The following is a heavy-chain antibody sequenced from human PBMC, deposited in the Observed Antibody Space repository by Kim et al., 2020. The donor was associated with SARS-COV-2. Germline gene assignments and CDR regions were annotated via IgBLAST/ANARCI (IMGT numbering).Heavy chain of an antibody. D-gene: IGHD5-18*01. V-gene: IGHV3-23*01. CDR3: AKISGYSYGNNYRDY. Sequence: DSVKGRFTISRDNAKNTLYLQMNSLRAEDTAVYYCAKISGYSYGNNYRDYWGQGTLVTVSS. J-gene: IGHJ4*02.